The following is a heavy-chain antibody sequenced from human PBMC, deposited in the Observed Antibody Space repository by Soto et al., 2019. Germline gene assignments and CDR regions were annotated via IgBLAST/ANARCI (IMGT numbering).Heavy chain of an antibody. D-gene: IGHD3-10*01. CDR3: ARDGGAMVRGVNNYGMDV. V-gene: IGHV4-30-4*01. CDR2: IYYSGST. Sequence: SETLSLTCTVSGGSISSGDYYWSWIRQPPGKGLEWIGYIYYSGSTYYNPSLKSRVTISVDTSKNQFSLKLSSVTAADTAVYYCARDGGAMVRGVNNYGMDVWGQGTTVTVSS. J-gene: IGHJ6*02. CDR1: GGSISSGDYY.